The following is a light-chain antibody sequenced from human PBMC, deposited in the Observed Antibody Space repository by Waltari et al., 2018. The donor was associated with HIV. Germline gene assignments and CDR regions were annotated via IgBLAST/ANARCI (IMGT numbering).Light chain of an antibody. CDR1: FSNLGALFD. CDR3: QSFDSSLRDSTVV. V-gene: IGLV1-40*01. CDR2: VST. J-gene: IGLJ2*01. Sequence: QSVLTQPPSVSGAPGQRVTISCTGTFSNLGALFDVYWYNHRPGTAPKLLMYVSTRRPSGVPDRCSGSASGTSASLSITGLQAEDEGDYYCQSFDSSLRDSTVVFGGGTRVTVL.